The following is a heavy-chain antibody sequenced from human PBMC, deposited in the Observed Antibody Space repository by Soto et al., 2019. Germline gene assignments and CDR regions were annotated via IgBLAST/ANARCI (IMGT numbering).Heavy chain of an antibody. CDR2: IYYSGST. Sequence: QVQLQESGPGLVKPSQTLSLTCTVSGGSISSGGYYWSWIRQHPGKCLEWIGYIYYSGSTYYNPSLKGRVTISVDTSKNRFSLKLSSVTAADTAVYYCARGGIAAAAPPDYWGQGTLVTVSS. V-gene: IGHV4-31*03. CDR1: GGSISSGGYY. CDR3: ARGGIAAAAPPDY. D-gene: IGHD6-13*01. J-gene: IGHJ4*02.